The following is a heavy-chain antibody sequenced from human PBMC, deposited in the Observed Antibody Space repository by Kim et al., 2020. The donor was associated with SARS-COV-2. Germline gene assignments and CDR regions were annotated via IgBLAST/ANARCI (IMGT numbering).Heavy chain of an antibody. V-gene: IGHV3-9*01. CDR3: AKESSGLDY. Sequence: GSIGYAASVKGRFTITRDNAKNSLYLQMNSLRAEDTALYYCAKESSGLDYWGQGTLVTVSS. D-gene: IGHD6-19*01. CDR2: GSI. J-gene: IGHJ4*02.